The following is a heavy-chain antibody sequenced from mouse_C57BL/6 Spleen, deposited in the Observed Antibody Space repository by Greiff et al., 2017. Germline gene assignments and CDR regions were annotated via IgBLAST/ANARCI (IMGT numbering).Heavy chain of an antibody. D-gene: IGHD2-12*01. Sequence: VQLQQSGAELVRPGASVKVSCKASGYAFTSYWIAWVKQRPGQGLEWIGVINPASGGTNYNEKFKGKATLTADTSSITAYMQRSSLTSEDAAVYVCARSLRQDFDMDDRGQGTTVTSAS. CDR3: ARSLRQDFDMDD. CDR2: INPASGGT. V-gene: IGHV1-54*01. J-gene: IGHJ4*01. CDR1: GYAFTSYW.